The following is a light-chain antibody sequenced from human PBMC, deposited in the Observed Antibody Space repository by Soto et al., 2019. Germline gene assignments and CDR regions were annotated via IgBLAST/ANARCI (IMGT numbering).Light chain of an antibody. V-gene: IGLV2-14*01. J-gene: IGLJ1*01. Sequence: QSALTQPASVSGSPGQSITISCTGTNTDVGGYNYVSWYQQYPGKAPKLMISDVSTRPSGVSNRFSGSKSGNTASLTISGLQAEDEADYYSSSYTSTSTFYVFGTGTKVTVL. CDR3: SSYTSTSTFYV. CDR1: NTDVGGYNY. CDR2: DVS.